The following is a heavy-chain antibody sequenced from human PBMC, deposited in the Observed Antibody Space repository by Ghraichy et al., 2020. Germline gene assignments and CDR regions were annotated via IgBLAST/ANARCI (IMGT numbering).Heavy chain of an antibody. V-gene: IGHV1-2*02. D-gene: IGHD6-19*01. Sequence: ASEKVSCKASGYTFTGYYMHWVRQAPGQGLEWMGWINPNSGGTNYAQKFQGRVTMTRDTSISTAYMELSRLRSDDTAVYYCASQSHSSGWYNKISWYFDLWGRGTLVTVSS. CDR1: GYTFTGYY. J-gene: IGHJ2*01. CDR3: ASQSHSSGWYNKISWYFDL. CDR2: INPNSGGT.